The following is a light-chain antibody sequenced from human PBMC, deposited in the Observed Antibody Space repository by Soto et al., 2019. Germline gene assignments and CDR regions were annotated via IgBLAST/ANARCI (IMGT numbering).Light chain of an antibody. CDR2: GAS. CDR1: QSVSSN. CDR3: QQYNNWPPQIT. Sequence: EIVLTQSPATLSLSPGERATLSCRASQSVSSNLAWYQQKPGQAPRLLITGASTRATGIPARFSGSGSGTDFTLTISSLQSEDFAVYYCQQYNNWPPQITFGQGTRLEIK. V-gene: IGKV3-15*01. J-gene: IGKJ5*01.